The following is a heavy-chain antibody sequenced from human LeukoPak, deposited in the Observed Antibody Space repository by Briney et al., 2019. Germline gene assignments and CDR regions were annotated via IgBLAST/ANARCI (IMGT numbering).Heavy chain of an antibody. D-gene: IGHD3-22*01. J-gene: IGHJ4*02. CDR3: ANSYYYDSVY. CDR1: GFTFSSYA. Sequence: GGSLRLSCAASGFTFSSYAMSWVRQAPGKGLEWVSYISSSGSTIYYADSVKGRFTISRDNSKNTLYLQMNSLRAEDTAVYYCANSYYYDSVYWGQGTLVTVSS. CDR2: ISSSGSTI. V-gene: IGHV3-48*01.